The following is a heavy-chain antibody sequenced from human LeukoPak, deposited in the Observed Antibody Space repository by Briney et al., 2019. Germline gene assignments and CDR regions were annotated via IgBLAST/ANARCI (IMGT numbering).Heavy chain of an antibody. CDR2: INHSGST. Sequence: SETLSLTCAVYGGSFSGYYWSWIRQPPGKGLEWIGEINHSGSTNYNPSLKSRVTISVDTSKNQFSLKLSSVTAADTAVYYCARGFDGYPFDYWGQGTLVTVSS. J-gene: IGHJ4*02. D-gene: IGHD5-24*01. CDR3: ARGFDGYPFDY. V-gene: IGHV4-34*01. CDR1: GGSFSGYY.